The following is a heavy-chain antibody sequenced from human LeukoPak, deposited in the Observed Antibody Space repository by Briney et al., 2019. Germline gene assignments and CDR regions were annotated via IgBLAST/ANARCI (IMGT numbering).Heavy chain of an antibody. CDR3: AKSLYGSGSYYNWFDP. CDR2: IYYSGST. J-gene: IGHJ5*02. D-gene: IGHD3-10*01. CDR1: GGSISSSSYY. Sequence: SETLPLTCTVSGGSISSSSYYWGWIRQPPGKGLEWIGSIYYSGSTYYNPSLKSRVTISVDTSKNQFSLKLSSVTAADTAVYYCAKSLYGSGSYYNWFDPWGQGTLVTVSS. V-gene: IGHV4-39*01.